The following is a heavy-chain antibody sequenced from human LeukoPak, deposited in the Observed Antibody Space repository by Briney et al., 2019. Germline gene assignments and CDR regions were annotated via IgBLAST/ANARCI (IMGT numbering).Heavy chain of an antibody. D-gene: IGHD6-25*01. CDR3: AGQDSSGWYYYYYMDV. CDR1: GGSISSYY. Sequence: SETLSLTCTVSGGSISSYYWSWIRQPPGKGLEWIGYIYYSGSTNYNPSLKSRVTISVDTSKNQFSLKLSSVTAADTAVYYCAGQDSSGWYYYYYMDVWGKGTTVTVSS. V-gene: IGHV4-59*01. CDR2: IYYSGST. J-gene: IGHJ6*03.